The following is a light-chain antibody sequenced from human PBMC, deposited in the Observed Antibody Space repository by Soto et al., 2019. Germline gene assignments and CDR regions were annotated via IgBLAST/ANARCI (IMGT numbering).Light chain of an antibody. CDR2: GAS. CDR1: QSVSSSY. CDR3: QQYDSSPLT. J-gene: IGKJ4*01. V-gene: IGKV3-20*01. Sequence: EIVLTQSPGTLSLSPGERATLSCRASQSVSSSYLAWYQQNPGQAPRLLIYGASSRDTGIPDRFSGSGSGTDFTLTISRLEPEDFAVYFCQQYDSSPLTFGGGTKVEIK.